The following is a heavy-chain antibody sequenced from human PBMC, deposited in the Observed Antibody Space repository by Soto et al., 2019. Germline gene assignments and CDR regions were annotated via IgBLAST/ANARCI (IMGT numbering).Heavy chain of an antibody. V-gene: IGHV4-4*02. CDR3: ARDWEILFDP. CDR2: IYHSGST. CDR1: SGSISSDNW. Sequence: QVQLQESGPGLVEPSGTLSLTCAVSSGSISSDNWWSWVRQPPGKGLEWIGEIYHSGSTSYNPYLYCRVTISRDKCTNQCFQIWRSVTAADMAVYDCARDWEILFDPWGQGPLVSV. J-gene: IGHJ5*02. D-gene: IGHD1-26*01.